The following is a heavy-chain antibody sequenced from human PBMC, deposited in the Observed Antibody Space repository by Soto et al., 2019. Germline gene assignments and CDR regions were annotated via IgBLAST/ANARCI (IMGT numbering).Heavy chain of an antibody. CDR1: GFTFSSYA. CDR2: ISYDGSNK. CDR3: ARGKDSSGWYPKNWFDP. D-gene: IGHD6-19*01. V-gene: IGHV3-30-3*01. Sequence: QVQLVESGGGVVQPGRSLRLSCAASGFTFSSYAMHWVRQAPGKGLEWVAVISYDGSNKYYADSVKGRFTISRDNSKNTLYLQMNSLRAEDTAVYYCARGKDSSGWYPKNWFDPWGQGTLVTVSS. J-gene: IGHJ5*02.